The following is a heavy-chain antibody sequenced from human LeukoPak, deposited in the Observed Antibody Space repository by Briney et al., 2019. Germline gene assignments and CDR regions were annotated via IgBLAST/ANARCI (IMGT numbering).Heavy chain of an antibody. CDR2: INPDTGDT. D-gene: IGHD3-16*02. J-gene: IGHJ4*02. CDR3: ARSAYYEYLWGSDRPYYFDF. V-gene: IGHV1-2*02. CDR1: GYTFTEYY. Sequence: ASVKVSCKASGYTFTEYYLHWVRQAPGQGLQWRGWINPDTGDTNYTPKFQGRVTLTRDTSISTAYMDLSSLRSDDTAVYYCARSAYYEYLWGSDRPYYFDFWGQGTLVTVSS.